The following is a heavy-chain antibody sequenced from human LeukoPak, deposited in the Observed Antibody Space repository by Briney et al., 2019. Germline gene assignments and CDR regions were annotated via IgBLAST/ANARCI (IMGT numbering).Heavy chain of an antibody. CDR2: ISGSGGST. D-gene: IGHD2-15*01. CDR1: GFTFSSYA. J-gene: IGHJ4*02. CDR3: AKVPGGLVVVAATQGGLDY. Sequence: RGSLRLSCAASGFTFSSYAMTWVRQAPGKGLEWVSTISGSGGSTYYADSVKGRFTISRDNSKNTLYLQMNSLRAEDTAVYYCAKVPGGLVVVAATQGGLDYWGQGTLVTVSS. V-gene: IGHV3-23*01.